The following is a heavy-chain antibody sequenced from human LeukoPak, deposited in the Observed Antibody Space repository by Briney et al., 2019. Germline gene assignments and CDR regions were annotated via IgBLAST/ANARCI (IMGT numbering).Heavy chain of an antibody. V-gene: IGHV4-34*01. CDR2: INHSGST. CDR1: GGSFSDYY. J-gene: IGHJ4*02. D-gene: IGHD5-24*01. Sequence: NPSKTLSLTCAVYGGSFSDYYWTWIRQPPGKGLEWIGEINHSGSTNYNPSLKSRVTISVDTSKNQFSLKLSSVTAADTAVYYCARHQGWLQWEYWGQGTLVTVSS. CDR3: ARHQGWLQWEY.